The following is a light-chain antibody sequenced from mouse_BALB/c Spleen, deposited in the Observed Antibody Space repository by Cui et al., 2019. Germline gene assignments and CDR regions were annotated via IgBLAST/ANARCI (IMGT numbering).Light chain of an antibody. CDR2: DTS. V-gene: IGKV4-59*01. J-gene: IGKJ1*01. CDR3: QQWSSNPPT. Sequence: QIVLTQSPAIMSASTGEKVTMTCSASSSVSYVHWYQQKSGASPKRWIYDTSKLASGVPARFSVSGSGTSYSLTISSMEAEDAATYYCQQWSSNPPTFGGGTKLEIK. CDR1: SSVSY.